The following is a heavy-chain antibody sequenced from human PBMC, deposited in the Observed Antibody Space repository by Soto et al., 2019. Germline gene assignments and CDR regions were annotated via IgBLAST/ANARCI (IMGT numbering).Heavy chain of an antibody. Sequence: GGSLRLSCAASGFTFSRSALSWVRQAPGKGLEWVSSITGSGRSTAYADSVKGRFTISRDNSKNTLYLEMNSLRADDTAVYYCANDKIDQLLCNTDSWGQGTLVTVSS. D-gene: IGHD3-10*02. CDR2: ITGSGRST. J-gene: IGHJ4*02. V-gene: IGHV3-23*01. CDR3: ANDKIDQLLCNTDS. CDR1: GFTFSRSA.